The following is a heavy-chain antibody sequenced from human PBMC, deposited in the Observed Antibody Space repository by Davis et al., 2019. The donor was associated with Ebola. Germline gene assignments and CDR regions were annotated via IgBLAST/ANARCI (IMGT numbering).Heavy chain of an antibody. CDR2: ITRSGSTI. J-gene: IGHJ3*02. V-gene: IGHV3-48*01. CDR1: GFSFSTSS. Sequence: PGGSLRLSCAASGFSFSTSSMNWVRQAPGKGLEWVSYITRSGSTIYYADSVKGRFTISRDNAKTSLYLQMNSLRAEDTAVYYCGRGGSSWYSAFHIWGQGTMVTVSS. D-gene: IGHD6-13*01. CDR3: GRGGSSWYSAFHI.